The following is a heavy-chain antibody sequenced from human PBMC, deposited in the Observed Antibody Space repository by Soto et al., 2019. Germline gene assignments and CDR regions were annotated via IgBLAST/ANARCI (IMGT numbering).Heavy chain of an antibody. J-gene: IGHJ4*02. CDR1: GGSISSYY. D-gene: IGHD2-21*02. Sequence: SETLSLTCTVSGGSISSYYWSWIRQPAGKGLEWIGRIYTSGSTNYNPSLKSRVTMSVDTSKNQFSLKLSSVTAADTAVYYCASDLVPAIERAFHYCGQATLVTVSS. V-gene: IGHV4-4*07. CDR2: IYTSGST. CDR3: ASDLVPAIERAFHY.